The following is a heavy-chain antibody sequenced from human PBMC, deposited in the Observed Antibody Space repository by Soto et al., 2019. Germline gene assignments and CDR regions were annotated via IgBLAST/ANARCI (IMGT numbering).Heavy chain of an antibody. D-gene: IGHD3-10*01. V-gene: IGHV1-69*12. J-gene: IGHJ6*02. CDR3: ASPRDNYYYNGMDV. Sequence: QVQLVQSGAEVKKPGSSVKVSCKASGGTFSSYAISWVRQAPGQGLEWMGGFIPIFGAADYAQNSQGRVTIAAVESTSTAYMELSSLRSEDTAVYYCASPRDNYYYNGMDVWGQGTTVTVSS. CDR1: GGTFSSYA. CDR2: FIPIFGAA.